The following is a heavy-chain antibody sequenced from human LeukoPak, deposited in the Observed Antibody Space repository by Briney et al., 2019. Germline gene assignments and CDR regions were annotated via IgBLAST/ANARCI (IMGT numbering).Heavy chain of an antibody. V-gene: IGHV4-59*08. Sequence: PSETLSLTCSVSGGSISRYYWSWIRQPPGKGLEWIGYIFYSGSTSYNPSLKSRVTISVDTSKNQFSLKLSSVTAADTAVYYCARQISYGGNSDWFDPWGQGTLVTVSS. D-gene: IGHD4-23*01. CDR3: ARQISYGGNSDWFDP. CDR2: IFYSGST. CDR1: GGSISRYY. J-gene: IGHJ5*02.